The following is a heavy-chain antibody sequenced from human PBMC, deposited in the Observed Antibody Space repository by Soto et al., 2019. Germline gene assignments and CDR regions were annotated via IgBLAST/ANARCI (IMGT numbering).Heavy chain of an antibody. D-gene: IGHD2-15*01. CDR2: IYWDDDK. CDR1: GFSLSTSGVG. CDR3: ALTTYCSGGSCYERYYYYGMDV. V-gene: IGHV2-5*02. J-gene: IGHJ6*02. Sequence: SGPTLVNPTQTLTLTCTFSGFSLSTSGVGVGWIRQPPGKALEWLALIYWDDDKRYSPSLKSRLTITKDTSKNQVVLTMTNMDPVDTATYYCALTTYCSGGSCYERYYYYGMDVWGQGTTVTVSS.